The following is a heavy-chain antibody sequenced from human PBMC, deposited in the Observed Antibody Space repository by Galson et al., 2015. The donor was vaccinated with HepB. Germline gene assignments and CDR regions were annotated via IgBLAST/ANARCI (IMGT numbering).Heavy chain of an antibody. D-gene: IGHD1-26*01. CDR3: ARGIVGATTIDY. V-gene: IGHV4-31*03. Sequence: LSLTCTVSGGSISSGGYYWSWIRQHPGKGLEWIGYIYYSGSTYYNPSLKSRVTISVDTSKNQFSLKLSSVTAADTAVYYCARGIVGATTIDYWGQGTLVTVSS. CDR1: GGSISSGGYY. CDR2: IYYSGST. J-gene: IGHJ4*02.